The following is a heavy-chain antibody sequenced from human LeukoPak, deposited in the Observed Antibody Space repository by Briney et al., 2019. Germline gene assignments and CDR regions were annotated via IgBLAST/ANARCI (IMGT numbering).Heavy chain of an antibody. Sequence: RASVKVSCKAFGYTFTGYYMHWVRQAPGQGLEWMGWINPNSGGTNYAQKFQGRVTMTRDTSISTAYMELSRLRSDDTAVYYCATIKGNDAFDIWGQGTMVTVSS. J-gene: IGHJ3*02. CDR2: INPNSGGT. CDR1: GYTFTGYY. D-gene: IGHD2-15*01. CDR3: ATIKGNDAFDI. V-gene: IGHV1-2*02.